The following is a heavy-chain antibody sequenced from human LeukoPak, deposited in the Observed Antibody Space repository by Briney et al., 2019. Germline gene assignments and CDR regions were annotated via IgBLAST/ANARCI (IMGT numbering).Heavy chain of an antibody. J-gene: IGHJ4*02. D-gene: IGHD4-17*01. V-gene: IGHV4-39*01. Sequence: TSETLSLTCTVSGGSISNSSYYWGWIRQPPGKGLEWIGSIYYSGSTYYNPSLKSRVTISVDTSKNQFSLKLSSVTAADTAVYYCARQQRSVRSDYWGQGTLVTVSS. CDR1: GGSISNSSYY. CDR2: IYYSGST. CDR3: ARQQRSVRSDY.